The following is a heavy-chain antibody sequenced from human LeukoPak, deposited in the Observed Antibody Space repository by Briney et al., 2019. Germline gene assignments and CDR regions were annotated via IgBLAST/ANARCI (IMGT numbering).Heavy chain of an antibody. D-gene: IGHD6-13*01. Sequence: GGSLRLSCAASGFTLSSYPMNWVRQAPGKGLEWVSTFVRGSTYYADTVQGRFTTSSDNSKNTLYLQMNSLRAEDTAVYFCTRAAPYGTSWYGKDDNWGQGTLVAVSS. V-gene: IGHV3-23*01. CDR2: FVRGST. J-gene: IGHJ4*02. CDR1: GFTLSSYP. CDR3: TRAAPYGTSWYGKDDN.